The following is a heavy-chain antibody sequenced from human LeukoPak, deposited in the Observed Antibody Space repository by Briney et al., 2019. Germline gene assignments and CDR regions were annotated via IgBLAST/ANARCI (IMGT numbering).Heavy chain of an antibody. V-gene: IGHV3-23*01. J-gene: IGHJ5*02. CDR2: ISGSGGST. CDR1: GFTFSSYA. CDR3: AKDLGPLHGVNWFDP. D-gene: IGHD3-16*01. Sequence: GGSLRLSCAASGFTFSSYAMNWVRQAPGKGLEWVSAISGSGGSTYYADSVKGRFTISRDNSKNTLYLQMNSLRAEDTAVYYCAKDLGPLHGVNWFDPWGQGTLVTVSS.